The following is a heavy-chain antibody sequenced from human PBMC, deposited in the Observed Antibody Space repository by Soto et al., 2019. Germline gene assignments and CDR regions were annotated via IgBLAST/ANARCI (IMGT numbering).Heavy chain of an antibody. CDR2: INPNSGGT. V-gene: IGHV1-2*02. Sequence: GASVKVSCKASGYTFTGYYMHWVRQAPGQGLEWMGWINPNSGGTNYAQKFQGRVTMTRDTSISTAYMELSRLRSDDTAVYYCARDRFTMVRGVIIGYWGQGTLVTVSS. CDR3: ARDRFTMVRGVIIGY. D-gene: IGHD3-10*01. J-gene: IGHJ4*02. CDR1: GYTFTGYY.